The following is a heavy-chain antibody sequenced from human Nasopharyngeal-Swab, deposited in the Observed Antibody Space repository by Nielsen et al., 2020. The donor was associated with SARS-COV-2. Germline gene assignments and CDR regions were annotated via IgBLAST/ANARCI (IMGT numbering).Heavy chain of an antibody. CDR1: GGTFSSYA. CDR3: ARVPTTVTTGLLLDP. D-gene: IGHD4-11*01. V-gene: IGHV1-69*13. J-gene: IGHJ5*02. Sequence: SAQVSCKASGGTFSSYAISWVRQAPGQGLEWLGGIIPIFGTANYAQKFQGRVTITAAEATSTAYTELSRLRSEDTAVYYCARVPTTVTTGLLLDPWGQGTLVTVSS. CDR2: IIPIFGTA.